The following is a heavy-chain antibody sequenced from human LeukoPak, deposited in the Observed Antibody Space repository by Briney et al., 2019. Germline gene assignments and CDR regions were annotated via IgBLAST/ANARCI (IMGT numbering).Heavy chain of an antibody. CDR3: ARDLGTNIWTLWEPPQAHRGFFDS. V-gene: IGHV3-64*01. CDR1: GFSFRSYA. CDR2: ISYIGAST. Sequence: PGGSLRLSCAASGFSFRSYAMLGVRQAPGRGLKYVSSISYIGASTSYANSVKGRFTISRDNSKNTVYLQMGRLRAEDMAVYYCARDLGTNIWTLWEPPQAHRGFFDSWGQGTLVTVSS. D-gene: IGHD1-26*01. J-gene: IGHJ4*02.